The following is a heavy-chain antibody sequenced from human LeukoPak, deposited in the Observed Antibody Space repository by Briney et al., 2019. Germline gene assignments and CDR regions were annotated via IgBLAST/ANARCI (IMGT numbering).Heavy chain of an antibody. J-gene: IGHJ4*02. V-gene: IGHV3-30*18. CDR2: ISYDGSNK. Sequence: GGSLRLSCAASGFTFSSYGMHWVRQARGKWLGWVAVISYDGSNKYYADSVKGRFTISRDSSKNTLYLQMNSLRAEDTAVYYCAKDSAQISGSYYDYFDYWGQGTLVTVSS. D-gene: IGHD1-26*01. CDR3: AKDSAQISGSYYDYFDY. CDR1: GFTFSSYG.